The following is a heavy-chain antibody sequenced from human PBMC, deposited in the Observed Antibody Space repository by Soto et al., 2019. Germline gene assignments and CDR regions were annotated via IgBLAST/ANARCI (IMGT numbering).Heavy chain of an antibody. Sequence: SETLSLTCSDSGGSISSGDYYWSWIRQPPGKGLEWIGYIYYSGSTYYNPSLKSRVTISVDTSKNQFSLKLSSVTAADTAVYYCASRKSSPYFDYWGQGTLVTVSS. D-gene: IGHD3-10*01. V-gene: IGHV4-30-4*01. CDR1: GGSISSGDYY. J-gene: IGHJ4*02. CDR2: IYYSGST. CDR3: ASRKSSPYFDY.